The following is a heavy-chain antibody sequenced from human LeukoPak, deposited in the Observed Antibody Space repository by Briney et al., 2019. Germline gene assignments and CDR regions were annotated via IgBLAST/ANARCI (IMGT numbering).Heavy chain of an antibody. V-gene: IGHV4-31*03. CDR2: IYYSGST. Sequence: SQTLSLTCTVSGGSISSGGYYWSWIRQHPGKGLEWIGYIYYSGSTYYNPSLKSRVTISVDTSKNQFSLKLSSVTAEDTAVYYCARDEHGDGSSKAVDYWGQGTLVTVSS. CDR3: ARDEHGDGSSKAVDY. CDR1: GGSISSGGYY. D-gene: IGHD5-12*01. J-gene: IGHJ4*02.